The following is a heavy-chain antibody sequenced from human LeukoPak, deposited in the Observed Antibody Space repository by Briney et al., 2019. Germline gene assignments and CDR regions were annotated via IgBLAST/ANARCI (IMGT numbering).Heavy chain of an antibody. Sequence: GGSLRLSCAASGFTFSSYAMSWVRQAPGKGLEWVSAISGSGGSTYYADSVKGRFTISRDNSKNTLYLQMNSLRAEDTAVYYCARPEQWLVLGYFDYWGQGTLVTVSS. CDR2: ISGSGGST. D-gene: IGHD6-19*01. CDR3: ARPEQWLVLGYFDY. V-gene: IGHV3-23*01. J-gene: IGHJ4*02. CDR1: GFTFSSYA.